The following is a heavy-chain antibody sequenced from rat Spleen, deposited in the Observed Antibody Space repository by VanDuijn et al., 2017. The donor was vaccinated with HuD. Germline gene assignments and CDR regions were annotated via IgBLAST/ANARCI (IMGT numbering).Heavy chain of an antibody. CDR2: ISSDGRRN. V-gene: IGHV5-29*01. D-gene: IGHD1-4*01. Sequence: EVQLVESDGGLVQPGRSLKLSCAASGFTFSDYYMAWVRQAPTKGLEWVATISSDGRRNYYRDSVRGRFTVSRDNAKGTLYLQMNSLTSEDTATYYCTRATTYGYTFDYWGQGVMVTVSS. CDR3: TRATTYGYTFDY. CDR1: GFTFSDYY. J-gene: IGHJ2*01.